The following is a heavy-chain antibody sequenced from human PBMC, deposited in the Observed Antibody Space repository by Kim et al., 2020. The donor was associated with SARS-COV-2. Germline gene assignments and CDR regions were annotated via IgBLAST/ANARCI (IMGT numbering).Heavy chain of an antibody. CDR3: ARVRVSGSCSYYWALDF. V-gene: IGHV4-34*01. D-gene: IGHD1-26*01. Sequence: SETLSLTCAVYGATFSGHYWTWIRQPPGQGLGWIGEINHSGSSNYNPSLKSRVTTSVDMSKNQFSLRLTSVTAAATAMYYCARVRVSGSCSYYWALDFWGQGTLVTVSS. CDR2: INHSGSS. J-gene: IGHJ4*02. CDR1: GATFSGHY.